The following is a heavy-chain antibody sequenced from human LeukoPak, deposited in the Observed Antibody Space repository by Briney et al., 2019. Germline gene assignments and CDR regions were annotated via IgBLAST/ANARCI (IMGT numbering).Heavy chain of an antibody. Sequence: ASVKVSCKASGGTFSSYAISWVRQAPGQGLEWMGWISAYNGNTNYAQKLQGRVTMTTDTSTSTAYMELRSLRSDDTAVYYCARGRVVPAAIPFDYWGQGTLVTVSS. CDR1: GGTFSSYA. CDR2: ISAYNGNT. CDR3: ARGRVVPAAIPFDY. V-gene: IGHV1-18*01. D-gene: IGHD2-2*01. J-gene: IGHJ4*02.